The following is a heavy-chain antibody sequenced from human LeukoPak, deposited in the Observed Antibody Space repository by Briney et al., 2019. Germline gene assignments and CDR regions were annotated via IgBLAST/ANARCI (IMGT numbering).Heavy chain of an antibody. J-gene: IGHJ5*02. V-gene: IGHV1-69*13. Sequence: GASVKVSCKASGGTFSSYAISWVRQAPGQRLEWMGGIIPIFGTANYAQKFQSRVTITADESTSTAYMELSNLRSEDTAVYYCARVYVSTEFDPWGQGTLVTVSS. D-gene: IGHD3-10*02. CDR2: IIPIFGTA. CDR3: ARVYVSTEFDP. CDR1: GGTFSSYA.